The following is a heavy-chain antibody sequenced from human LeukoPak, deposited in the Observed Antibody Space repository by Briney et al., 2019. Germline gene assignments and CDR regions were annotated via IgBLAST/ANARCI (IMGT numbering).Heavy chain of an antibody. CDR3: AAGCSSGWYLDY. CDR2: FDPEDGET. D-gene: IGHD6-19*01. Sequence: ASVKVSCKVSGYTLTELSMHWVRQAPGKGLEWMGGFDPEDGETIYAQKFQGRVTMTEDTSTDTAYMELSSLRSEDTAVYYCAAGCSSGWYLDYRGQGTLVTVSS. CDR1: GYTLTELS. J-gene: IGHJ4*02. V-gene: IGHV1-24*01.